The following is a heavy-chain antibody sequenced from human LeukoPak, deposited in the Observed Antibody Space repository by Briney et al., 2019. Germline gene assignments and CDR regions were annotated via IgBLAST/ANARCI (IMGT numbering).Heavy chain of an antibody. V-gene: IGHV4-59*11. J-gene: IGHJ6*03. CDR3: VRDALEGYYSYYYMDV. CDR2: ISNSGST. D-gene: IGHD1-1*01. CDR1: GGPIISHY. Sequence: SETLSLTCSVSGGPIISHYWSWIRQPPGKGLERIGYISNSGSTDYNPSLRSRVTISINTSKNQFSLKLISVTAADSAVYYCVRDALEGYYSYYYMDVWGRGTTVTVSS.